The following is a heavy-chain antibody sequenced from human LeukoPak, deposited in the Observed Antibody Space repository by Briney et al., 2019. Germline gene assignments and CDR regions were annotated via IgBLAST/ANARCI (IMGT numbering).Heavy chain of an antibody. D-gene: IGHD4-23*01. Sequence: PGGPLRLSCAVSGFTFSSYWMHWVRHAPGKGLVWVSRIDRDGSRINYADSVKGRFTISRDNGKNTLFLQMNSLRAEDAAVYYCVRGNDYGGPHYWGQGTLVTVSS. CDR3: VRGNDYGGPHY. V-gene: IGHV3-74*01. CDR2: IDRDGSRI. CDR1: GFTFSSYW. J-gene: IGHJ4*02.